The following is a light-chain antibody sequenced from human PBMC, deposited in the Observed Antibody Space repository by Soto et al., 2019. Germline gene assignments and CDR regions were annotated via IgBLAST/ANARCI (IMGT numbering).Light chain of an antibody. CDR3: CSYAGSRTFV. V-gene: IGLV1-40*01. CDR1: SSNIGARYD. CDR2: GDN. Sequence: QSVLTQPPSVSGAPGQRVTISCTGSSSNIGARYDVYWYQQLPGTAPRLLIYGDNRRPSGVPDRFSASKSGTSASLAITGLQAEDEAHYHCCSYAGSRTFVFGGGTKVTVL. J-gene: IGLJ3*02.